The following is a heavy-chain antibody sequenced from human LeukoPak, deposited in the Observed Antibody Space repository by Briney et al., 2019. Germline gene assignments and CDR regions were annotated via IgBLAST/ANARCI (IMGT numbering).Heavy chain of an antibody. CDR2: IYYSGST. J-gene: IGHJ5*02. Sequence: KPSETLSLTCTVSGGSISSSSYYWGWIRQPPGKGLEWIGSIYYSGSTYYNPSLKSRVTISVDTSKNQFSLKLSSVTAADTAVYYCARWEGAAADDWFDPWGQGTLVTVSS. V-gene: IGHV4-39*01. CDR1: GGSISSSSYY. CDR3: ARWEGAAADDWFDP. D-gene: IGHD6-13*01.